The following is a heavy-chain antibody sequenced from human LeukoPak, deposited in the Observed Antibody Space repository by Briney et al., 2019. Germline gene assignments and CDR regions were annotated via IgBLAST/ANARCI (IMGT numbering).Heavy chain of an antibody. Sequence: SVKVSCKASGGTFSSYAISWVRQAPGQGLEWMGGIIPIFGTANYAQKSQGRVTITTDESTSTAYMELSSLRSEDTAVYYCARVLGGIVGATGLDYWGQGTLVTVSS. CDR2: IIPIFGTA. V-gene: IGHV1-69*05. CDR3: ARVLGGIVGATGLDY. J-gene: IGHJ4*02. CDR1: GGTFSSYA. D-gene: IGHD1-26*01.